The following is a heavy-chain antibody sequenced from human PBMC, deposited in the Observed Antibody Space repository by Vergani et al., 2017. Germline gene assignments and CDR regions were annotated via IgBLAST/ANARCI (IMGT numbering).Heavy chain of an antibody. Sequence: EVQLLESGGDLVQPGGSLRLSCAASGFTFNHCAMNWVRQAPGKGLEWVSGISGSGGSTSYAGSVKGRCTISRDSSKNTLYLQMNSLSAGDTAVYYCAKAKPRNSGYDYLYYYHAMDVWGQGTTVTVS. J-gene: IGHJ6*02. D-gene: IGHD5-12*01. CDR1: GFTFNHCA. CDR2: ISGSGGST. CDR3: AKAKPRNSGYDYLYYYHAMDV. V-gene: IGHV3-23*01.